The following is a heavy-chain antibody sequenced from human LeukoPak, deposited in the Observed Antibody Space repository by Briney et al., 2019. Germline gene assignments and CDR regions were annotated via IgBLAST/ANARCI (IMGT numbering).Heavy chain of an antibody. Sequence: SVKVSCKASGGTFSSYAISWVRQAPGQGLEWMGGIIPIFGTANYAQKFQGRVTITADESTSTAYMELSSLRSEDPAVYYCAGALDYSGYGLFDYWGQGTLVTVSS. CDR1: GGTFSSYA. J-gene: IGHJ4*02. D-gene: IGHD5-12*01. CDR2: IIPIFGTA. CDR3: AGALDYSGYGLFDY. V-gene: IGHV1-69*13.